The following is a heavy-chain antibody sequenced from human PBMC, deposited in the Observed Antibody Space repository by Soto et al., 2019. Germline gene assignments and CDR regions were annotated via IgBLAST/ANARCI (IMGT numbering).Heavy chain of an antibody. J-gene: IGHJ4*02. D-gene: IGHD1-7*01. Sequence: SETLSLTCTVSGGSISSSSYYWGWIRQPPGKGLEWIGSIYYSGSTYYNPSLKSRVTISVDTSKNQFSLKLSSVTAADTAVYYCARALTGTTPAQLPYFDYWGQGTLVTVSS. CDR3: ARALTGTTPAQLPYFDY. CDR2: IYYSGST. CDR1: GGSISSSSYY. V-gene: IGHV4-39*01.